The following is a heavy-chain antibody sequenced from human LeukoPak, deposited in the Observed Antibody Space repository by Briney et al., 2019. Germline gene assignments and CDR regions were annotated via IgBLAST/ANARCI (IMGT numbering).Heavy chain of an antibody. V-gene: IGHV1-2*06. J-gene: IGHJ4*02. CDR1: GYTFTGYY. Sequence: ASVKVSCKASGYTFTGYYMHWVRQAPGQGLEWMGRINPNSGGTNYAQKFQGRVTMTRHTSISTAYMELSRLRTDDTAVYYRARDDSRPYYYDSSGYVYWGQGTLVTVSS. D-gene: IGHD3-22*01. CDR3: ARDDSRPYYYDSSGYVY. CDR2: INPNSGGT.